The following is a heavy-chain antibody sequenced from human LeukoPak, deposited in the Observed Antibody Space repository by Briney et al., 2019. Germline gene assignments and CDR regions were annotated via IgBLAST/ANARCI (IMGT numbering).Heavy chain of an antibody. Sequence: SETLSLTCAVYGGSFSTYYWSWIRQPPGKGLEWIGEINHGGTTNFNPSLKSRVTISVDTSKNQFSLKLSSVTAADTAVYYCARDSGPTGIDYWGQGTLVTVSS. CDR2: INHGGTT. CDR1: GGSFSTYY. CDR3: ARDSGPTGIDY. V-gene: IGHV4-34*01. D-gene: IGHD3-10*01. J-gene: IGHJ4*02.